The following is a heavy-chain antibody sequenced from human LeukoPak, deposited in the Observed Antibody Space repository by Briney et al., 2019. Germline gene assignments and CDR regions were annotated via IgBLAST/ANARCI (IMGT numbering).Heavy chain of an antibody. Sequence: PSETLSLTCTVSGGSISSSSYYWGWIRQPPGKGLEWIGSIYYSGSTYYNPSLKSRVTISVDTSKNQFSLKLSSVTAADTAVYYCARSHSDYYFDYWGQGTLVTVSS. J-gene: IGHJ4*02. CDR3: ARSHSDYYFDY. CDR1: GGSISSSSYY. D-gene: IGHD3-3*01. V-gene: IGHV4-39*01. CDR2: IYYSGST.